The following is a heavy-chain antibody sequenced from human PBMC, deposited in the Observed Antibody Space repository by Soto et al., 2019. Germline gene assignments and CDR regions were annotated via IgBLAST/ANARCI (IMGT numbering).Heavy chain of an antibody. CDR1: GGSISSGGNF. D-gene: IGHD6-6*01. Sequence: QVQLQESGPGLVKPSQTLSLTCTVSGGSISSGGNFWSWIRQHPGKGLEWIGFIYYSGSTYYNPSLKSRVTISVDTSKNQFSLKLSSVTAADTAVYYCAREGAAPYYYYGMDVWGHATTVTVSS. V-gene: IGHV4-31*03. J-gene: IGHJ6*02. CDR2: IYYSGST. CDR3: AREGAAPYYYYGMDV.